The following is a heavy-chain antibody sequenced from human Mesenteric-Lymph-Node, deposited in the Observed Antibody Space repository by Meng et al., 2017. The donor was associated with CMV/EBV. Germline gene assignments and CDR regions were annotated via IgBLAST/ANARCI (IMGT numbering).Heavy chain of an antibody. CDR2: INPNSGVS. CDR3: ARDNVNPEGFDP. V-gene: IGHV1-2*06. D-gene: IGHD2/OR15-2a*01. J-gene: IGHJ5*02. Sequence: QVQLVQSRAEVGKTVASVMVSCKASGYTFTDFYIHWVRQAPGQGLEWMGRINPNSGVSNSAQNFQGRVTMTRDTSISTAYMELGRLTSDDTAVYYCARDNVNPEGFDPWGQGTLVTVSS. CDR1: GYTFTDFY.